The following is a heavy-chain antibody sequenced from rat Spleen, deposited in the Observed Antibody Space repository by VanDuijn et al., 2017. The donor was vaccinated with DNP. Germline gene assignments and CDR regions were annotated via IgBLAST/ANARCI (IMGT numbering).Heavy chain of an antibody. CDR3: TRESWGYVMDA. D-gene: IGHD5-1*01. J-gene: IGHJ4*01. CDR2: IWGDGNT. V-gene: IGHV2S75*01. Sequence: QVQLKESGPVLVQASETLSLTCTVSGFSLTNYGVIWVRQSPGKGLEWVGIIWGDGNTDYNSALKSRLSSNRDTSKSQVFLKMNSMQTDDTAIYYCTRESWGYVMDAWGQGASVTVSS. CDR1: GFSLTNYG.